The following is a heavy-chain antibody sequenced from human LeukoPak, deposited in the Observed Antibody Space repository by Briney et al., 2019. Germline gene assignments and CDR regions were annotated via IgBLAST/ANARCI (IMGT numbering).Heavy chain of an antibody. J-gene: IGHJ5*02. V-gene: IGHV1-69*08. D-gene: IGHD1-26*01. CDR1: GGTFNTHI. CDR3: ARVTLRGSKYNWFDP. CDR2: ITPIIGTT. Sequence: GASVKVSCRSSGGTFNTHIFNWVRQAPGQGLEWMGRITPIIGTTKYAERFQARVTITADRSTSTAYLDLSSLTYDDTAVYYCARVTLRGSKYNWFDPWGQGTHVSVSS.